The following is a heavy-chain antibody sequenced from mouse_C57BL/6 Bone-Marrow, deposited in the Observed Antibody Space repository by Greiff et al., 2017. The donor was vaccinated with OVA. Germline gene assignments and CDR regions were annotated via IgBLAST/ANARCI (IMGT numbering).Heavy chain of an antibody. CDR2: IHPSDSDT. J-gene: IGHJ4*01. Sequence: VQLQQPGAELVKPGASVKVSCKASGYTFTSYWMHWVKQRPGQGLEWIGRIHPSDSDTNYNQKFKGKATLTVDKSSSTAYMQRSSLTSEDAAVDYCAPITTVYAMDYWGQGTSVTVSS. CDR1: GYTFTSYW. D-gene: IGHD1-1*01. CDR3: APITTVYAMDY. V-gene: IGHV1-74*01.